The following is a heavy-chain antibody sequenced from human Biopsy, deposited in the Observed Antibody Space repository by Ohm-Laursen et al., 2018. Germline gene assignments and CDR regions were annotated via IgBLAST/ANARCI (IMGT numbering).Heavy chain of an antibody. CDR2: ISSGGRA. Sequence: GTLSLTCTVSGGSISDDYWNWIRQPPGKGLQVIGYISSGGRAKYNPSLKSRLTISLDTSKNQLSLRLSSVTAADSARYYCARERQFRFLEGAFDYWGQGILVTVSS. CDR1: GGSISDDY. J-gene: IGHJ4*02. D-gene: IGHD3-3*01. CDR3: ARERQFRFLEGAFDY. V-gene: IGHV4-59*01.